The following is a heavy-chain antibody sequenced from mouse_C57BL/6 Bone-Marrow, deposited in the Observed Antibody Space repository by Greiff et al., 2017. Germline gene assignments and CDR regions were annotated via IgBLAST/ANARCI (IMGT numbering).Heavy chain of an antibody. D-gene: IGHD2-4*01. Sequence: VQLQQSGAELVKPGASVKISCKASGYAFSSYWMNWVKQRPGKGLEWIGQIYPGDGDTNYNGKFKGKATLTADKSSSTAYMQLSSLTSEDSAVYFCARESLYDYDEDYWGQGTTLTVSS. V-gene: IGHV1-80*01. CDR2: IYPGDGDT. CDR1: GYAFSSYW. CDR3: ARESLYDYDEDY. J-gene: IGHJ2*01.